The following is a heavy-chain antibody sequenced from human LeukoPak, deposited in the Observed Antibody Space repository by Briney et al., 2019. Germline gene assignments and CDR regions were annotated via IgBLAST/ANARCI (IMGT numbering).Heavy chain of an antibody. D-gene: IGHD3-22*01. J-gene: IGHJ5*02. CDR3: ARGLEYYYDSSGLGWYDP. CDR2: ISAYNGNT. V-gene: IGHV1-18*01. Sequence: ASVKVSCKASGYTFTSYGISWVQQAPGQGLEWMGWISAYNGNTNYAQKLQGRVTMTTDTSTSTAYMELRSLRSDDTAVYYCARGLEYYYDSSGLGWYDPWGQGTLVTVSS. CDR1: GYTFTSYG.